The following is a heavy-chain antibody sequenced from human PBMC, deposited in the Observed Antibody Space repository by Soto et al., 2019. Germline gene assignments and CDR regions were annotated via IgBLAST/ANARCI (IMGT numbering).Heavy chain of an antibody. CDR3: AKDRRLWQFGYYYYGMDV. Sequence: GGSLRLSCAASGFTFISYGMYWVRQAPGEGLEWVAVISYDGSNKYYADSVKGRFTISRDNSKNTLYLQMNSLRAEDTAVYYCAKDRRLWQFGYYYYGMDVWGQGNTVTVSS. J-gene: IGHJ6*02. V-gene: IGHV3-30*18. CDR1: GFTFISYG. CDR2: ISYDGSNK. D-gene: IGHD3-10*01.